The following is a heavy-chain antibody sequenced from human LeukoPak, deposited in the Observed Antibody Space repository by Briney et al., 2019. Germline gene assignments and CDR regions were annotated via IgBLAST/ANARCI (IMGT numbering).Heavy chain of an antibody. CDR3: ARDTGRWAYYYGSGSY. CDR2: ISAYNGNT. D-gene: IGHD3-10*01. V-gene: IGHV1-18*04. CDR1: GYTFTGYY. J-gene: IGHJ4*02. Sequence: ASVKVSCKASGYTFTGYYMHWVRQAPGQGLEWMGWISAYNGNTNYAQKLQGRVTMTTDTSTSTAYMELRSLRSDDTAVYYCARDTGRWAYYYGSGSYWGQGTLVTVSS.